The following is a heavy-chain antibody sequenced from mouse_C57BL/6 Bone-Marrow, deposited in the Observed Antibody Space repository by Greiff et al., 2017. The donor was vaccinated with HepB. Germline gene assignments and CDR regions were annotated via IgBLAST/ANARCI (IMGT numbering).Heavy chain of an antibody. Sequence: EVQVVESGEGLVKPGGSLKLSCAASGFTFSSYAMSWVRQTPEKRLEWVAYISSGGDYIYYADTVKGRFTISRDNARNTLYLQMSSLKSEDTAMYYCTRDCYYGSSFAYWGQGTLVTVSA. J-gene: IGHJ3*01. CDR2: ISSGGDYI. CDR1: GFTFSSYA. V-gene: IGHV5-9-1*02. D-gene: IGHD1-1*01. CDR3: TRDCYYGSSFAY.